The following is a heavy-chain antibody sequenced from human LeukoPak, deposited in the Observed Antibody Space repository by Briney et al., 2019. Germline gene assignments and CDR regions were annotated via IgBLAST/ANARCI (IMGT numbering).Heavy chain of an antibody. CDR2: INHSGST. Sequence: SETLSLTCAVYGGSFSGYYWSWIRQPPGKGLEWIGEINHSGSTNYNPSLKSRVTISVDTSKNQFSLKLSSVTAADTAVHYCARHPRITMVRGVISRWFDPWGQGTLVTVPS. CDR1: GGSFSGYY. D-gene: IGHD3-10*01. V-gene: IGHV4-34*01. J-gene: IGHJ5*02. CDR3: ARHPRITMVRGVISRWFDP.